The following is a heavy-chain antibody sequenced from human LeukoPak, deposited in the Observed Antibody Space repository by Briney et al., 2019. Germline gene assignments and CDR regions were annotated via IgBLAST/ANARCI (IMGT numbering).Heavy chain of an antibody. D-gene: IGHD5-24*01. J-gene: IGHJ4*02. CDR1: GFTFDDYT. CDR2: ISWDGGST. Sequence: PGGPLRLSCAASGFTFDDYTMHWVRQAPGKGLEWVSLISWDGGSTYYADSVKGRFTISRDNSKNSLYLQMNSLRTEDTALYYCAKDRDGYNTPLGFDYWGQGTLVTVSS. V-gene: IGHV3-43*01. CDR3: AKDRDGYNTPLGFDY.